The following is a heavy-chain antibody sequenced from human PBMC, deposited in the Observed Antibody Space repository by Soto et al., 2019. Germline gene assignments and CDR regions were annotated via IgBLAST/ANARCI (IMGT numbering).Heavy chain of an antibody. CDR2: IWYDGSNK. J-gene: IGHJ3*02. CDR1: GFTFSSYG. V-gene: IGHV3-33*01. Sequence: GGSLRLSCAASGFTFSSYGMHWVRQAPGKGLEWVAVIWYDGSNKCYADSVKGRFTISRDNSKNTLYLQMNSLRAEDTAVYYCARVRRIGYCSGGSCPEGGAFDIWGQGTMVTVSS. D-gene: IGHD2-15*01. CDR3: ARVRRIGYCSGGSCPEGGAFDI.